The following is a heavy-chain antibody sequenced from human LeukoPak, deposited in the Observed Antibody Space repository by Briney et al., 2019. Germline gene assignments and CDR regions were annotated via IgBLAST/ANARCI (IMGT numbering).Heavy chain of an antibody. CDR3: VKGGGNVRRYFEY. CDR1: GFTFSDYA. J-gene: IGHJ4*02. D-gene: IGHD4-23*01. Sequence: GRSLRLSCAASGFTFSDYAMHWVRQAPGKGLEWVSSISVNGGTTYYADSVKGRFTISRDSSKNTLYLQMNSLRAEDTAVYYCVKGGGNVRRYFEYWGQGTLVTVSS. V-gene: IGHV3-23*01. CDR2: ISVNGGTT.